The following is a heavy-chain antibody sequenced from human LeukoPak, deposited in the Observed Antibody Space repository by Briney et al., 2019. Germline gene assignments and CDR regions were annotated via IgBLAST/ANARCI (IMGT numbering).Heavy chain of an antibody. CDR2: INHSGST. Sequence: TSETLSLTCAVYGGSFSGYYWSWIRQPPGKGLEWIGEINHSGSTNYNPSLKSRVTISVDTSKNQFSLKLSSVTAADTAVYYCARDRGAFDIWGQGTMVTVSS. CDR1: GGSFSGYY. CDR3: ARDRGAFDI. V-gene: IGHV4-34*01. J-gene: IGHJ3*02. D-gene: IGHD3-10*01.